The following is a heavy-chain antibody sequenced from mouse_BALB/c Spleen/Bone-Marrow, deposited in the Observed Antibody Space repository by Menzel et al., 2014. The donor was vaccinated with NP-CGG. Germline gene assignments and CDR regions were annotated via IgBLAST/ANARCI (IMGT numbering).Heavy chain of an antibody. J-gene: IGHJ3*01. CDR2: ILPGSGST. Sequence: VQLQESGAELMKPGASVKISCKATGYTFSSYWIEWVKQRPGHGLEWIGEILPGSGSTNYNEKFKGKATFTADTSSNTAYMQLSSLTPEDSAVYYCASFYGRFAYWGQGTLVTVSA. D-gene: IGHD1-1*02. V-gene: IGHV1-9*01. CDR3: ASFYGRFAY. CDR1: GYTFSSYW.